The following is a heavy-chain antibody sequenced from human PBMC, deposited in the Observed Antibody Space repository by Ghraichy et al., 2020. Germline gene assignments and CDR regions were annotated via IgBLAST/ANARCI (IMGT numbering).Heavy chain of an antibody. D-gene: IGHD3-16*01. Sequence: SLNISCAVSGGSINSANYSWSWIRQPPGKGLEWIGYIYSSGATYYNSSLKGRVTISADGSKNQISLKLSSVTAADTAVYYCARAPYNDDKFYDDGFDTWGQGTKVTVSS. V-gene: IGHV4-30-2*01. CDR2: IYSSGAT. CDR1: GGSINSANYS. J-gene: IGHJ3*02. CDR3: ARAPYNDDKFYDDGFDT.